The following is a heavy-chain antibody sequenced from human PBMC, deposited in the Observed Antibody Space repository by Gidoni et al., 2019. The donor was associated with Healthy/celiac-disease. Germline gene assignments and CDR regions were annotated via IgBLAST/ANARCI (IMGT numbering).Heavy chain of an antibody. CDR2: ARNKANSYTT. CDR1: GFTFSDYY. D-gene: IGHD3-16*02. V-gene: IGHV3-72*01. J-gene: IGHJ3*02. CDR3: ARVYRGAFDI. Sequence: EVQLVESGGGLVQPGGSLRLSCAASGFTFSDYYMDWVRQAPGKGLEWVGRARNKANSYTTGYAASVKGRFTISRDDSKNSLYLQMNSLKTEDTAVYYCARVYRGAFDIWGQGTMVTVSS.